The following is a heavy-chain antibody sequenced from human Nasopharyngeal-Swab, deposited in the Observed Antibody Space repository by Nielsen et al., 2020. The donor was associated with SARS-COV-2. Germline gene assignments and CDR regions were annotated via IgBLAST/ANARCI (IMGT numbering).Heavy chain of an antibody. D-gene: IGHD2-15*01. CDR3: ARQDVVVVAARVYYYYGMDV. Sequence: KVSCKGSGYSFTIYWISWVRQMPGKGLEWMGRIDPSDSYTNYSPSFQGHVTISADKSISTAYLQWSSLKASDTAMYYCARQDVVVVAARVYYYYGMDVWGQGTTVTVSS. V-gene: IGHV5-10-1*01. CDR2: IDPSDSYT. J-gene: IGHJ6*02. CDR1: GYSFTIYW.